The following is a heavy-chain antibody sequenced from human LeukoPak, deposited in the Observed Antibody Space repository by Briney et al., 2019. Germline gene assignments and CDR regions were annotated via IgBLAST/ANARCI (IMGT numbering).Heavy chain of an antibody. CDR1: GFTFSSYG. Sequence: PGGTLRLSCAASGFTFSSYGMSWVRQAPGKGLEWVSAISGSGGSTYYADSVKGRFTISRDNAKNSLYLQMNSLRAEDTAVYYCAREVDTAMVRDYYYYMDVWGKGTTVTISS. V-gene: IGHV3-23*01. D-gene: IGHD5-18*01. J-gene: IGHJ6*03. CDR2: ISGSGGST. CDR3: AREVDTAMVRDYYYYMDV.